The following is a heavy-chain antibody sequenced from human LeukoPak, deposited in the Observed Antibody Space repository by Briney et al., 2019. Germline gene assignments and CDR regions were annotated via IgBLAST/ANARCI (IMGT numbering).Heavy chain of an antibody. CDR1: GGSISSSSYY. Sequence: SETLSLTCTVSGGSISSSSYYWGWIRQPPGKGLEWIGSIYYSGSTYYNPSLKSRVTISVDTSKNQFSLKLSSVTAADTAVYYCARGPPDCSSTSCYAFDAFGIWGQGTMVTVSS. D-gene: IGHD2-2*01. V-gene: IGHV4-39*07. J-gene: IGHJ3*02. CDR2: IYYSGST. CDR3: ARGPPDCSSTSCYAFDAFGI.